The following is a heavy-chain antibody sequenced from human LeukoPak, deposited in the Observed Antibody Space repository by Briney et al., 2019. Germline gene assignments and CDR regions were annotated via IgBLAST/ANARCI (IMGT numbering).Heavy chain of an antibody. V-gene: IGHV3-23*01. CDR2: ISGSGSST. J-gene: IGHJ4*02. Sequence: GGSLRLSCAASGFTFTNYAMTWVRQAPGKGLEWVSTISGSGSSTYYADSVKGRFTISRDNSKNTLYLQMDSLRVEDMAVYYCTQWELSTLLDYWGQGTLVTVSS. CDR3: TQWELSTLLDY. D-gene: IGHD1-26*01. CDR1: GFTFTNYA.